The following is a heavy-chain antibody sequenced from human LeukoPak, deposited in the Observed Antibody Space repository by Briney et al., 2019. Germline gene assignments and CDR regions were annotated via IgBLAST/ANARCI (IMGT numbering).Heavy chain of an antibody. CDR2: SSSGGSA. V-gene: IGHV4-39*01. Sequence: PSETLSLTCIVPGGSISSSSYYWAWSRQSPGKGLEWIGTSSSGGSAYYNPSLTSRVSISKDTSYNQFSLKLSSVTAADTSVYYCARQRYGSGSYYIDYWGQGTLVTVSS. D-gene: IGHD3-10*01. CDR1: GGSISSSSYY. J-gene: IGHJ4*02. CDR3: ARQRYGSGSYYIDY.